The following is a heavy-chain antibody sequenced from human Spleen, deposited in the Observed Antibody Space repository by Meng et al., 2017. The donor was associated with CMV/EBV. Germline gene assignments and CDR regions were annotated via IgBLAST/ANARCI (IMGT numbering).Heavy chain of an antibody. J-gene: IGHJ4*02. Sequence: SETLSLTCAVSGDSIDNKRSRHFWGWIRQPPGQGLDYIGSILHSGTSYYNPSFKGRVAISLDTSKNELSLSLKSVTAADTAVYYCVRVRSPPWKLYFDFWGQGALVTVSS. CDR2: ILHSGTS. CDR1: GDSIDNKRSRHF. V-gene: IGHV4-39*07. D-gene: IGHD1-1*01. CDR3: VRVRSPPWKLYFDF.